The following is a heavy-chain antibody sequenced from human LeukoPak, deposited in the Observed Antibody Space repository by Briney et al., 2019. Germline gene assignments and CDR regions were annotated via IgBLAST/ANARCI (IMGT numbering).Heavy chain of an antibody. CDR2: INHSGST. D-gene: IGHD5-24*01. V-gene: IGHV4-34*01. CDR1: GGSFSGYY. J-gene: IGHJ5*02. CDR3: AKGRVDP. Sequence: SETLSLTSAGYGGSFSGYYWSWIRQPPGKGLDWIGEINHSGSTNYNPSLKSRVTISVDTSKNQFSLKLSSVTAADTAVYYCAKGRVDPWGQGTLVTVSS.